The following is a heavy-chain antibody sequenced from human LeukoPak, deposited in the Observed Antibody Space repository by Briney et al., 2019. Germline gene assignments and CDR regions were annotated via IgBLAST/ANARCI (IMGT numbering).Heavy chain of an antibody. D-gene: IGHD3-10*01. CDR1: GSTFTGYH. Sequence: ASVKVSCKTSGSTFTGYHLHWVRQAPGQGLEWMGWIDPNSGDTNYAQRFQGRVTMTRDTPISTAYMELSNLKSDDTAVYYCARVRSKFMVWGGDYDYWGQGTLVTVSS. CDR2: IDPNSGDT. J-gene: IGHJ4*02. CDR3: ARVRSKFMVWGGDYDY. V-gene: IGHV1-2*02.